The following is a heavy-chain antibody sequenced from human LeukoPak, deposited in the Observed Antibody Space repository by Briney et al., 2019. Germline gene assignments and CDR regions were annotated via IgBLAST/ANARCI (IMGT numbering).Heavy chain of an antibody. CDR2: ISSSSSTI. CDR3: ARDQGVYGSGSPFFDY. CDR1: GFTFSSYS. D-gene: IGHD3-10*01. J-gene: IGHJ4*02. Sequence: GGSLRLSCAASGFTFSSYSMNWVRQAPGKGLEWVSYISSSSSTIYYADSVKGRLTISRDNAKNSLYLQMNSLRAEDTAVYYCARDQGVYGSGSPFFDYWGQGTLVTVSS. V-gene: IGHV3-48*01.